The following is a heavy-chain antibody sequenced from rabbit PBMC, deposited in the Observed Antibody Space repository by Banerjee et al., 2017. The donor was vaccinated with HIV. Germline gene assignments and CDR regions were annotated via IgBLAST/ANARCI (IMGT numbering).Heavy chain of an antibody. CDR1: GFDFSSNA. CDR2: ICNGDGST. D-gene: IGHD1-1*01. Sequence: QEQLVESGGGLVQPEGSLTLTCKASGFDFSSNAMCWVRQAPGKGPEWIASICNGDGSTYYASWAKGRFTISKTSSTTVTLQMTSLTAADTATYFCARDLAGVIGWTFNLWGPGTLVPVS. V-gene: IGHV1S47*01. J-gene: IGHJ4*01. CDR3: ARDLAGVIGWTFNL.